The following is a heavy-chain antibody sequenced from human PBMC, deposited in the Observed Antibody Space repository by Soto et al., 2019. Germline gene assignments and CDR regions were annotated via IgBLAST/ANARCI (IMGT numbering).Heavy chain of an antibody. CDR1: GFTFSSHW. CDR3: ARGYSGTYRVDY. V-gene: IGHV3-74*01. J-gene: IGHJ4*02. Sequence: GGSLRLSCAASGFTFSSHWMHWVRQAPGKGLVWVSRINSDGSSTTYADAVKGRFTISRDNAKNTLLLQMSSLRAEDTAVYYCARGYSGTYRVDYWGQGTLVTVSS. D-gene: IGHD1-26*01. CDR2: INSDGSST.